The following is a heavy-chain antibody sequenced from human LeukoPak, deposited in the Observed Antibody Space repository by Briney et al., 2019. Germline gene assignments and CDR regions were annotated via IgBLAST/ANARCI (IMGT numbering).Heavy chain of an antibody. Sequence: GASVKVSCKASGYTFTSYYMHWVRQAPGQGLEWMGGIIPIFGTANYAQKFQGRVTITADESTSTAYMELSSLRSEDTAVYYCYTYSYGPIGKRDFDYWGQGTLVTVSS. CDR1: GYTFTSYY. D-gene: IGHD5-18*01. CDR2: IIPIFGTA. CDR3: YTYSYGPIGKRDFDY. V-gene: IGHV1-69*13. J-gene: IGHJ4*02.